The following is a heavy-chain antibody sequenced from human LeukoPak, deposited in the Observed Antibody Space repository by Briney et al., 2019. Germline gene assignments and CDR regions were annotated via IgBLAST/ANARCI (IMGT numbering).Heavy chain of an antibody. CDR2: IYPGDSDT. J-gene: IGHJ4*02. CDR1: GYSFTSYW. V-gene: IGHV5-51*01. CDR3: ARRRYQQLDLDY. Sequence: GESLKISCKGSGYSFTSYWSGWGRQMRGKGLEWMGNIYPGDSDTRDSPSFQGQVTMSADKSISTAYLQWSSLKDSDTAMYYCARRRYQQLDLDYWGQGTLVTVSS. D-gene: IGHD1-1*01.